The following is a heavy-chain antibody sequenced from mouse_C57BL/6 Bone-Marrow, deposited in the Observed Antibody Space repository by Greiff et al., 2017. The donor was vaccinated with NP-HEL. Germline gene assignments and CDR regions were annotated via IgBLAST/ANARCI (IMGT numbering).Heavy chain of an antibody. CDR3: ARDTRRYYFDC. CDR2: ISDGGSYT. V-gene: IGHV5-4*01. CDR1: GFTFSSYA. Sequence: EVQLVESGGGLVKPGGSLKLSCAASGFTFSSYAMSWVRQTPEKRLEWVATISDGGSYTYYPDNVKGRFTISRDNAKNNLYLQMSHLKSEDTAMYYCARDTRRYYFDCWGQGTALTVSS. J-gene: IGHJ2*01.